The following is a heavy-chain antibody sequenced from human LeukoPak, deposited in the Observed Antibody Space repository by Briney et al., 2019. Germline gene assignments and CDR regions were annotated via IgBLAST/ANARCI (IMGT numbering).Heavy chain of an antibody. J-gene: IGHJ5*02. D-gene: IGHD2-2*01. V-gene: IGHV4-38-2*02. CDR2: IYHSGST. CDR1: GYSISSGYY. CDR3: ASDYCSSTSCYFFDH. Sequence: SETLSLTCTVSGYSISSGYYWGWIRQPPGKGLEWIGSIYHSGSTYYNPSLKSRVTISVDTSKNQFSLKLSSVTAADTAVYYCASDYCSSTSCYFFDHWGQGTLVTVSS.